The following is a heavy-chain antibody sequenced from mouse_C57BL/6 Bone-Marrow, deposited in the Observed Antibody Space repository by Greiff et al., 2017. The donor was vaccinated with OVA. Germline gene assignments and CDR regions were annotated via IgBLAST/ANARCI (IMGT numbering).Heavy chain of an antibody. J-gene: IGHJ3*01. CDR2: ISNGGGST. CDR1: GFTFSDYY. CDR3: ARHDTSGFAY. V-gene: IGHV5-12*01. Sequence: EVKLVESGGGLVQPGGSLKLSCAASGFTFSDYYMYWVRQTPEKRLEWVAYISNGGGSTYYPDTVKGRFTISRDNAKNTLYLQMSRLKSEDTATYYCARHDTSGFAYWGQGTLVTVSA.